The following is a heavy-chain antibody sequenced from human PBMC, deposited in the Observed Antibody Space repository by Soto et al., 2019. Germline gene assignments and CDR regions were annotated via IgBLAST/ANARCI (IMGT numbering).Heavy chain of an antibody. V-gene: IGHV4-59*01. J-gene: IGHJ4*02. CDR1: GGTIIGSY. CDR3: ARSVAVPGAHIDF. D-gene: IGHD3-3*01. Sequence: SESLSIGCIVSGGTIIGSYWSWIRQSPGRGLEWLGYVYYTGSTNYSPSLRSRVSISVDTSKNEFSLRLSSVTAADTAVYFCARSVAVPGAHIDFWGQGTQVTVSS. CDR2: VYYTGST.